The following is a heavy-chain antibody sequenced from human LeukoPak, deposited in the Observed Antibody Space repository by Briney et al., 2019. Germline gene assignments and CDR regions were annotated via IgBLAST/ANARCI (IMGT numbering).Heavy chain of an antibody. CDR1: GGNFSSYA. D-gene: IGHD6-6*01. Sequence: GASVKVSCKASGGNFSSYAISWVRQAPGQGLEWMGGIIPIFGTANYAQKFQGRVTITTDESTSTAYMELSSLRSEDTAVYYCARDLAARLSGYYYMDVWGKGTTVTVSS. J-gene: IGHJ6*03. V-gene: IGHV1-69*05. CDR2: IIPIFGTA. CDR3: ARDLAARLSGYYYMDV.